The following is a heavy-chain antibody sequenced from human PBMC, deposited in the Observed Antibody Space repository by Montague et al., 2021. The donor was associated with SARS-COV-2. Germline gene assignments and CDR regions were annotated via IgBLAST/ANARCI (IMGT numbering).Heavy chain of an antibody. V-gene: IGHV3-30-3*01. J-gene: IGHJ4*02. CDR1: GFPFSSYA. CDR3: ARDLYGGLYYFDY. Sequence: LSFSFSASGFPFSSYAMHWVRQAPGKGLEWVAVISYDGSNKYYADSVKGRFTISRDNSKNTLYLQMNSLRAEDTAVYYCARDLYGGLYYFDYWGQGTLVTVSS. D-gene: IGHD4-23*01. CDR2: ISYDGSNK.